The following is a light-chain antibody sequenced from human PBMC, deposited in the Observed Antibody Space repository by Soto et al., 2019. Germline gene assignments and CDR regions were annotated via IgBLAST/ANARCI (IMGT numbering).Light chain of an antibody. V-gene: IGKV1-39*01. Sequence: IEVTQSPSSLASSLLERFTITCRASQTIGTYVNWYRQKSGAAPELLIYDASTLQSGVPSRFRGGASGTDFTLTISSLQLDDFATYYCQQSYSTLITFGQGTRLEIK. CDR3: QQSYSTLIT. J-gene: IGKJ5*01. CDR2: DAS. CDR1: QTIGTY.